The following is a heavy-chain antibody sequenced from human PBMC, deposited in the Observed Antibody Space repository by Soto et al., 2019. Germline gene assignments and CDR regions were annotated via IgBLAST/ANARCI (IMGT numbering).Heavy chain of an antibody. CDR1: GFTFSSYA. CDR3: AKDLGSIVVVAKDY. D-gene: IGHD2-15*01. V-gene: IGHV3-23*01. CDR2: ISGSGGST. Sequence: EVQLLESGGGLVQPGGSLRLSCAASGFTFSSYAMSWVRQAPGKGLEWVSAISGSGGSTYYADSVKGRFTISRDNSKNTMYLQMNSLRAEDTAVYYCAKDLGSIVVVAKDYWGQGTLVTVSS. J-gene: IGHJ4*02.